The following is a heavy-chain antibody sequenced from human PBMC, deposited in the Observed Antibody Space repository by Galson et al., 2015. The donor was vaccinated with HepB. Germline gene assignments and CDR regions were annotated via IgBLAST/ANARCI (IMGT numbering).Heavy chain of an antibody. D-gene: IGHD4-23*01. Sequence: SVKVSCKASGYTFTSYDINWVRQATGQGLEWMGWMNPNSGNTGYAQKFKGRVTMTRNTSISTAYMELSSLRSEDTAVYYCARVPNRWAPGYYYYYMDVWGKGTTVTVSS. CDR1: GYTFTSYD. CDR2: MNPNSGNT. V-gene: IGHV1-8*01. J-gene: IGHJ6*03. CDR3: ARVPNRWAPGYYYYYMDV.